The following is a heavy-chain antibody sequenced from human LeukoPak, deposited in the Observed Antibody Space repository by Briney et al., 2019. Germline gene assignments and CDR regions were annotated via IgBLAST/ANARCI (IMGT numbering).Heavy chain of an antibody. Sequence: GGSLRLSCAASGFTFDDYAMHWVRQAPGKGLEWVSGISWNSGSIGYADSVKGRSTISRDNAKNSLYLQMNSLRAEDTALYYCAKDFNDYGGGGYWGQGTLVTVSS. D-gene: IGHD4-23*01. CDR1: GFTFDDYA. J-gene: IGHJ4*02. CDR2: ISWNSGSI. CDR3: AKDFNDYGGGGY. V-gene: IGHV3-9*01.